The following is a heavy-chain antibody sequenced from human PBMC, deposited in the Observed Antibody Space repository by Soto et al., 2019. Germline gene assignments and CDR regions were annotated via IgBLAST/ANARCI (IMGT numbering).Heavy chain of an antibody. D-gene: IGHD6-13*01. CDR2: IHYSGTT. CDR1: GGSMRNYF. CDR3: AAGEASSRNLAPHYLDF. J-gene: IGHJ4*02. Sequence: SETLSLTCTVSGGSMRNYFCTWIRQPPWKGLEWIGYIHYSGTTSFFPSYNPSLRSRVTISEDTSKNQFSLKLLSVTTADTAVYFCAAGEASSRNLAPHYLDFWGQGTMVHVYS. V-gene: IGHV4-59*01.